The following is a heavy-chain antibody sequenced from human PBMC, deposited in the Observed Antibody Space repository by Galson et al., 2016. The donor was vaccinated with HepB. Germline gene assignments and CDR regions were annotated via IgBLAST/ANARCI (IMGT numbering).Heavy chain of an antibody. J-gene: IGHJ4*02. CDR2: ITDSGDDK. CDR3: ARGTKRFCSGSNCYPLDH. CDR1: GFTFSTYA. Sequence: SLRLSCAASGFTFSTYAMTWVRQAPGKGLEWVSVITDSGDDKHHADSVKGRFIMSRDNSKNTVYLQMNNLRDEDTAIYFCARGTKRFCSGSNCYPLDHWGQGTLVTVSS. V-gene: IGHV3-23*01. D-gene: IGHD2-15*01.